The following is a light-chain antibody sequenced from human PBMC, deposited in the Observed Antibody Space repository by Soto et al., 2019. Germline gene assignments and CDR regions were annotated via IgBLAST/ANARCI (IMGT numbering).Light chain of an antibody. CDR1: QGIRND. CDR3: LQDYNYPRT. J-gene: IGKJ1*01. CDR2: AAS. Sequence: AIQMTQSPSSLSASVGDRVTITCRASQGIRNDLGWYQQKPGKAPKLLIYAASSLQSGVPSRFSGSGSGTDFTLTISSLQTEDFATYYCLQDYNYPRTFGQVTKVEIK. V-gene: IGKV1-6*01.